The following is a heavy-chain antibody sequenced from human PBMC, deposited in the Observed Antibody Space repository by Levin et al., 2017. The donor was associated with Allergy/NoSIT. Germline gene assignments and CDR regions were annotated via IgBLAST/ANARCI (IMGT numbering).Heavy chain of an antibody. CDR1: GFTFNSSV. CDR2: VSYDVTNK. D-gene: IGHD4-17*01. J-gene: IGHJ4*02. CDR3: AKAGVYGDSETGSDFDY. Sequence: PGGSLRLSCEASGFTFNSSVIHWVRQAPGKGLEWVAVVSYDVTNKDYADSVKGRFTISRDNSKNTVYLQMSTLRPEDTAVYYCAKAGVYGDSETGSDFDYWGQGTLVTVSS. V-gene: IGHV3-30*18.